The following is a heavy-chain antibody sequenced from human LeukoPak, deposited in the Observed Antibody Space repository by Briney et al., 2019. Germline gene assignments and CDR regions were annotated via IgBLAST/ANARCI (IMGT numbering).Heavy chain of an antibody. D-gene: IGHD2-15*01. CDR2: ISGSGCST. Sequence: GGSLRLSCAASGFTFSSYAMSGVRQAPGKGLEGVSAISGSGCSTYYADSVKLRFNISRDNSKNTLYLQMNSLRAEDTAVYYCAKDGTRYCSGGSCYSTPYWGQGTLVTVSS. V-gene: IGHV3-23*01. CDR3: AKDGTRYCSGGSCYSTPY. CDR1: GFTFSSYA. J-gene: IGHJ4*02.